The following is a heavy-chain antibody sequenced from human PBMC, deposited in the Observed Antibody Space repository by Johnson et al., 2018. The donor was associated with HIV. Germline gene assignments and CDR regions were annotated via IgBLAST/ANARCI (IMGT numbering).Heavy chain of an antibody. J-gene: IGHJ3*02. CDR2: ISGSGGST. Sequence: VQLVESVGGLAQPGGSLRLSCAASGFTFSSYAMSWVRQAPGKGLEWVSAISGSGGSTSYADSVKGRCTISRDNSKNKLYLQMNSLRAEDTAVYYCARIRSGLNPGYAFDIWGQGTMVTVSS. D-gene: IGHD3-9*01. CDR3: ARIRSGLNPGYAFDI. V-gene: IGHV3-23*04. CDR1: GFTFSSYA.